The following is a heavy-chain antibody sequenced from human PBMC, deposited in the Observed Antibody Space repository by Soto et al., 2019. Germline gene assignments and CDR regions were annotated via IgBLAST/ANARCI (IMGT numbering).Heavy chain of an antibody. J-gene: IGHJ4*02. Sequence: QFKLVQSGAEVKKPGSSVKVSCKASGGTFSSYTISWVRQAPGQGLEWMGRIIPILGIANYAQKFQGRVTIPADKSKSKAYIELSSLRSEDTAVYYCAMEYCTSTSCYRDYWGQGTLVTVSS. CDR2: IIPILGIA. CDR1: GGTFSSYT. V-gene: IGHV1-69*02. CDR3: AMEYCTSTSCYRDY. D-gene: IGHD2-2*02.